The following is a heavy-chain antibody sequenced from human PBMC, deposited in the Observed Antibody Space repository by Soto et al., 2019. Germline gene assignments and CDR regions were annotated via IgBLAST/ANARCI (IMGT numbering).Heavy chain of an antibody. CDR1: GYTFTTYG. CDR3: ARDETIATPAGGY. V-gene: IGHV1-18*01. CDR2: ISAYNGNT. J-gene: IGHJ4*02. D-gene: IGHD6-6*01. Sequence: QVQLVQSGTEVKQPGASVKVSCKASGYTFTTYGINWVRQAPGQGLEWMGWISAYNGNTNYAQNLQGRVTMTTDIXTSTAYMELRSRRSDDTAVYYCARDETIATPAGGYWGQGTLVTVSS.